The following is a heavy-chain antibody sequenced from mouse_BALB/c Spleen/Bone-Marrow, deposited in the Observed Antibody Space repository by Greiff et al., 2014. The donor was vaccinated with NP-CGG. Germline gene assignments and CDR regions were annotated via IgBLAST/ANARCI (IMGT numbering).Heavy chain of an antibody. Sequence: EVMLVESGGGLVKPGGSLKLSCAASGFTFSDYYMYWVRQTPEKRLEWVATISGGGSYTYYPDSVKGRFTISRDNAKNNLYLQMSSLKSEDTAMYYCAREGDGAYWGQGTLVTVSA. J-gene: IGHJ3*01. CDR3: AREGDGAY. CDR1: GFTFSDYY. V-gene: IGHV5-4*02. D-gene: IGHD3-3*01. CDR2: ISGGGSYT.